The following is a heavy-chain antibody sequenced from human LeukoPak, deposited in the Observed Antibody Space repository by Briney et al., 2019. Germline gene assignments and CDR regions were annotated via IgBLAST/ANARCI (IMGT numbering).Heavy chain of an antibody. CDR2: ISGSGGST. D-gene: IGHD5-18*01. CDR1: GFTFSSYA. CDR3: AKSSTAMATTYDAFDI. J-gene: IGHJ3*02. Sequence: PGGSLRLSCAASGFTFSSYAMSWVRQAPGKGLEWVSAISGSGGSTYYADSVKGRFTISRDNSKNTLYLQMNSLRAEDTAVYYCAKSSTAMATTYDAFDIWGQGTMVTVSS. V-gene: IGHV3-23*01.